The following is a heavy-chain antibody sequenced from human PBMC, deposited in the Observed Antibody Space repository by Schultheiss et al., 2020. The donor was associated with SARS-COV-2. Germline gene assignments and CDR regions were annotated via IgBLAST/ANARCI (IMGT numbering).Heavy chain of an antibody. CDR1: EFPVINPRMG. J-gene: IGHJ5*02. D-gene: IGHD3-3*01. CDR2: TFSNDGG. V-gene: IGHV2-26*01. CDR3: AHTPDRSITIFSLSWFDP. Sequence: SGPTLVKPTETLTLTCTVSEFPVINPRMGVSWIRQPPGKAPEWLAHTFSNDGGYYRTSLKSRLTISKDSSKSQVVLTMTNMDPVDTATYYCAHTPDRSITIFSLSWFDPWGQGTLVTVSS.